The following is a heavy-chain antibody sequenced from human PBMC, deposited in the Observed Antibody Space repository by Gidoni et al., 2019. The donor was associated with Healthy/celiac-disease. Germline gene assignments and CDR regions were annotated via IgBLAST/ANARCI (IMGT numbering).Heavy chain of an antibody. J-gene: IGHJ6*02. D-gene: IGHD4-17*01. CDR2: IYSSGST. CDR1: GGSISSSSYY. Sequence: QLQLRESGPGLVKPSETLSLTCTVYGGSISSSSYYWGWIRQPPGKGLEWIGSIYSSGSTYYNPSLKSRVTISVDTSKNQFPLKLSSVTAADTAVYYCAKHRASGDYGPHYYGMDVWGQGTTVTVSS. V-gene: IGHV4-39*01. CDR3: AKHRASGDYGPHYYGMDV.